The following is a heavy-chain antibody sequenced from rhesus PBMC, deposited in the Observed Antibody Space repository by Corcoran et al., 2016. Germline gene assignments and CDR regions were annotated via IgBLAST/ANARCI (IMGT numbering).Heavy chain of an antibody. J-gene: IGHJ6*01. CDR2: VYGNRAIP. Sequence: QVQLQESGPGLVKPSETLSLTCTVSGGSISGYYNWNWIRQSPGKGLEWIGGVYGNRAIPNYNPSLKSRFTISKDTSKNQFSLRLTSVTAADTAVYYCARQGYTDHLGGLDSWGQGVVVTVSS. CDR3: ARQGYTDHLGGLDS. CDR1: GGSISGYYN. V-gene: IGHV4-143*01. D-gene: IGHD2-39*02.